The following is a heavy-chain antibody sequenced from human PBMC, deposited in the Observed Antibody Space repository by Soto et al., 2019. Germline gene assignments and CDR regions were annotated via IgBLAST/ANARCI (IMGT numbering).Heavy chain of an antibody. J-gene: IGHJ4*02. D-gene: IGHD3-16*01. V-gene: IGHV3-15*07. Sequence: EVQLVESGGGLVKPGGSLRLSCAASGFVFSNAWMNWVRQALGKGLEWVGRIKSKAHGETIDYSAPVKGRFTISRDDSKNTLYLQMNSLKIEDTGVYYCGGFLFPDSLGQGTLVTVSS. CDR1: GFVFSNAW. CDR2: IKSKAHGETI. CDR3: GGFLFPDS.